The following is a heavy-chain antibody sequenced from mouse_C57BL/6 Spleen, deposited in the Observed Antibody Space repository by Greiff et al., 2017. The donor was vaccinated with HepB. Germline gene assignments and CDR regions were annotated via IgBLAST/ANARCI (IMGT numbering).Heavy chain of an antibody. J-gene: IGHJ3*01. CDR1: GYTFTSYW. Sequence: VQLQQPGAELVRPGSSVKLSCKASGYTFTSYWMHWVKQRPIQGLEWIGNIDPSDSETHYNQKFKDKATLTVDKSSSTAYMQLSSLTSEDSAVYYCARRDYDYDSWFAYWGQGTLVTVSA. V-gene: IGHV1-52*01. CDR2: IDPSDSET. CDR3: ARRDYDYDSWFAY. D-gene: IGHD2-4*01.